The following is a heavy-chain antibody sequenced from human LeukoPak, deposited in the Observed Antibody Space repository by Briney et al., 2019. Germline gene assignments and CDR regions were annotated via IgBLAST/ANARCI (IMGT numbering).Heavy chain of an antibody. CDR2: ISYDGSNK. Sequence: GGSLRLSCAASGFTFSSYWMNWARQAPGKGLEWVAVISYDGSNKYYADSVKGRFTISRDNSKNTLYLQMNSLRAEDTAVYYCARGRLLFDYYGMDVWGQGTTVTVSS. V-gene: IGHV3-30-3*01. D-gene: IGHD4-17*01. CDR3: ARGRLLFDYYGMDV. CDR1: GFTFSSYW. J-gene: IGHJ6*02.